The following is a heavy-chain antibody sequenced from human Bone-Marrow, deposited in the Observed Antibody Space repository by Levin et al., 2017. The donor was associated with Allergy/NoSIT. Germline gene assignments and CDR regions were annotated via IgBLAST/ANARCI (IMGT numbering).Heavy chain of an antibody. D-gene: IGHD2-15*01. CDR3: ARKSFSIGFFDN. CDR2: IYHSGSD. J-gene: IGHJ4*02. Sequence: SETLSLTCTVSGGSISSSNWWTWVRQPPGKGLEWIGEIYHSGSDNYNPSLKSRVTISIDKSKNQFSLKLNSVTAADTAIYYCARKSFSIGFFDNWGQGALVTVSS. V-gene: IGHV4-4*02. CDR1: GGSISSSNW.